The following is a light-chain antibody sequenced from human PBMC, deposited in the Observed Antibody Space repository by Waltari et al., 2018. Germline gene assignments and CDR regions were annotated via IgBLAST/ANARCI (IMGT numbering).Light chain of an antibody. CDR1: QSITLY. Sequence: DIQMTQSPSSLSPSVGDKVTITCRASQSITLYVDWYQQKPGKAPKLLIYAASTLQTGVPSRFSGSGSGTEFTVTISSVQSEDFATYYCQQSYKTPYTFGQGTKLEI. CDR3: QQSYKTPYT. J-gene: IGKJ2*01. V-gene: IGKV1-39*01. CDR2: AAS.